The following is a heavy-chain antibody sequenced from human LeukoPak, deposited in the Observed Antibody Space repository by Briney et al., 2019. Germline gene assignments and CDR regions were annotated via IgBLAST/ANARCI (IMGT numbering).Heavy chain of an antibody. D-gene: IGHD3-3*01. J-gene: IGHJ5*02. Sequence: GASVKVSCKASGYTFTSYGISWVRQAPGQGLEWMGWISAYNGNTNYAQKLQGRVTMTTDTSTSTAYMELSSLRSEDTAVYYCAREAITIFGVVRTQTTYGPHRFDPWGQGTLVTVSS. CDR2: ISAYNGNT. CDR1: GYTFTSYG. V-gene: IGHV1-18*01. CDR3: AREAITIFGVVRTQTTYGPHRFDP.